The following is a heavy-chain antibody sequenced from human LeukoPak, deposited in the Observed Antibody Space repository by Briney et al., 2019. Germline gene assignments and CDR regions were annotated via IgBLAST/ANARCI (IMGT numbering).Heavy chain of an antibody. CDR2: IYHSGST. Sequence: SETLSLTCTVSGYSISSGYYWGWIRQPPGKGLEWIGSIYHSGSTYYNPSLKSRVTISVDTSKNQFSLKLSSVTAADTAVYYCARVIGSYYVEEGRFDYWGQGTLVTVSS. CDR1: GYSISSGYY. CDR3: ARVIGSYYVEEGRFDY. V-gene: IGHV4-38-2*02. J-gene: IGHJ4*02. D-gene: IGHD1-26*01.